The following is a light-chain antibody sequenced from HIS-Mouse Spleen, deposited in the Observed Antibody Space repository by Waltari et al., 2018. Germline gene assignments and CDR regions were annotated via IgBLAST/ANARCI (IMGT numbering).Light chain of an antibody. J-gene: IGLJ3*02. CDR1: SGSIARHQ. Sequence: NFMLTQPHSVSESPGKTVTISCTGSSGSIARHQVPVYQQRPGSAPTTVIYEDNQRPSGVPDRFSGSIDSSSNSASLTISGLKTEDEADYYCQSYDSSNSWVFGGGTKLTVL. CDR2: EDN. V-gene: IGLV6-57*02. CDR3: QSYDSSNSWV.